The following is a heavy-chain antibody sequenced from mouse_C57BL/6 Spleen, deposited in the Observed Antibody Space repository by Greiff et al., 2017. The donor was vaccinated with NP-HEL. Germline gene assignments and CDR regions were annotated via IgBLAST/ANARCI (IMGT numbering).Heavy chain of an antibody. CDR2: IYPGSGNT. Sequence: VQRVESGAELVRPGASVKLSCKASGYTFTDYYINWVKQRPGQGLEWIARIYPGSGNTYYNEKFKGKATLTAEKSSSTAYMQLSSLTSEDSAVYFCARTCYGFYAMDYWGQGTSVTVSS. CDR1: GYTFTDYY. J-gene: IGHJ4*01. V-gene: IGHV1-76*01. CDR3: ARTCYGFYAMDY. D-gene: IGHD1-1*02.